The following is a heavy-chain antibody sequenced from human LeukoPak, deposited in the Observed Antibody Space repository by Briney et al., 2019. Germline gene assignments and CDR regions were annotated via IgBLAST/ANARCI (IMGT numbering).Heavy chain of an antibody. V-gene: IGHV1-2*02. Sequence: ASVKVSCKAAGNTFTAYYIHWVRQAPGQGLEWMGWINPNSGGTNYAQNFQGRVTMTRDTSISTAYMELSRLRSDDTAVYYCARVKNYYDSSGYLYYFDYWGQGTLVTVSS. CDR2: INPNSGGT. J-gene: IGHJ4*02. CDR1: GNTFTAYY. CDR3: ARVKNYYDSSGYLYYFDY. D-gene: IGHD3-22*01.